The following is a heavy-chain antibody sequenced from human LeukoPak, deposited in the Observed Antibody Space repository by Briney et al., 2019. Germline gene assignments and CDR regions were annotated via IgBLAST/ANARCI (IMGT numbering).Heavy chain of an antibody. Sequence: SETLSLTCAVYGGSFSGYYWSWIRQPPGKGLEWIGEINHSGSTNYNPSLKSRVTISVDTSKNQFSLKLSSVTAADTAVYYCARGIQLWENWFDPWGQGTLVTVSS. V-gene: IGHV4-34*01. CDR3: ARGIQLWENWFDP. D-gene: IGHD5-18*01. J-gene: IGHJ5*02. CDR1: GGSFSGYY. CDR2: INHSGST.